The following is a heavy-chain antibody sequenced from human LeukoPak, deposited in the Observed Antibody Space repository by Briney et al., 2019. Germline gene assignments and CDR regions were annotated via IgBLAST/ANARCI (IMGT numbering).Heavy chain of an antibody. CDR1: GYTLTELS. V-gene: IGHV1-24*01. J-gene: IGHJ6*02. D-gene: IGHD6-19*01. Sequence: SVKVSCKVSGYTLTELSMHWVRQAPGKGLEWMGGFDPEDGETIYAQKFQGRVTMTEDTSTDTAYMELSGLRSEDTAVYYCATISQGIAVAGGRRKLQDNYYYYGMDVWGQGTTVTVSS. CDR2: FDPEDGET. CDR3: ATISQGIAVAGGRRKLQDNYYYYGMDV.